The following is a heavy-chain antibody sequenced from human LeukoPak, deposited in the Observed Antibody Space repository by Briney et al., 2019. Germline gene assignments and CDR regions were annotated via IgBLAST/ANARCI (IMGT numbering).Heavy chain of an antibody. Sequence: GGSLRLSCAASGFTFSSYVMNWVRQAPGKGLEWVSAISGSGGSTYYADSVKGRFTISRDNSKNTLYLQMNSLRAEDTAVYYCAKDHCTNGVYFDYWGQGTLVTVSS. V-gene: IGHV3-23*01. D-gene: IGHD2-8*01. CDR3: AKDHCTNGVYFDY. CDR2: ISGSGGST. CDR1: GFTFSSYV. J-gene: IGHJ4*02.